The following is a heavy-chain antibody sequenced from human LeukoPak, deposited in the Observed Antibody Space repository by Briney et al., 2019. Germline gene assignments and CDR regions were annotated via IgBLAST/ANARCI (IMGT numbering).Heavy chain of an antibody. D-gene: IGHD3-10*01. CDR2: IYYSGST. Sequence: SETLPLTCTVSGGSISSYYWSWIRQPPGKGLEWIGYIYYSGSTSYNPSLKSRVTISLDTSKNQFSLKLSSVTAADTAVYYCARYGSGGYYHYFDYWGQGTLVTVSS. CDR3: ARYGSGGYYHYFDY. J-gene: IGHJ4*02. CDR1: GGSISSYY. V-gene: IGHV4-59*01.